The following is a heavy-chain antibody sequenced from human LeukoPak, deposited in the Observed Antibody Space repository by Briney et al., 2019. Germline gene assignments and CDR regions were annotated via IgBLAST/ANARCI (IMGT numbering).Heavy chain of an antibody. V-gene: IGHV1-24*01. CDR1: GYTLTELS. Sequence: ASVKVSCKVSGYTLTELSMHWVRQAPGKGLEWMGGFDPEDGETIYAQKFQGRVTMTEDTSTDTAYMELSSLRSEDTAVYYCATDIAAAGGYYYYGMDVWGQETTVTVSS. D-gene: IGHD6-13*01. CDR3: ATDIAAAGGYYYYGMDV. CDR2: FDPEDGET. J-gene: IGHJ6*02.